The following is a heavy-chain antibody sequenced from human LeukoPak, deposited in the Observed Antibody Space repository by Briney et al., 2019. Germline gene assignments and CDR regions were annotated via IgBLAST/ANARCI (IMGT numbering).Heavy chain of an antibody. J-gene: IGHJ4*02. V-gene: IGHV3-7*05. Sequence: GGSLRLSCAASEFSFSSSWMNWVRQAPGKGLEWVANIKQDGSAKYYVDSVKGRFTISRDNAKNSLYLQMNSLRAEDTAVYYCGGGGYWSQGILVIVSS. D-gene: IGHD6-25*01. CDR2: IKQDGSAK. CDR3: GGGGY. CDR1: EFSFSSSW.